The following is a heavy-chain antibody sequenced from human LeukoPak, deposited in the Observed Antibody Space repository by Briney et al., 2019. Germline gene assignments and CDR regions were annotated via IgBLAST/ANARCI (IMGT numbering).Heavy chain of an antibody. V-gene: IGHV1-69*13. J-gene: IGHJ4*02. CDR1: GYTFTSYA. CDR3: ARVAPGGSSPYFDY. Sequence: SVKVSCKASGYTFTSYAISWVRQAPGQGLEWMGGIIPIFGTANYAQKFQGRVTITADESTSTAYMELSSLRSEDTAVYYCARVAPGGSSPYFDYWGQGTLVTVSS. D-gene: IGHD6-6*01. CDR2: IIPIFGTA.